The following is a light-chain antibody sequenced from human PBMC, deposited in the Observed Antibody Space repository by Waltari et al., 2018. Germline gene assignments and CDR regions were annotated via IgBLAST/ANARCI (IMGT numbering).Light chain of an antibody. V-gene: IGKV1-27*01. CDR2: AAS. J-gene: IGKJ3*01. CDR1: QGISNY. CDR3: QKYNSAPPLFP. Sequence: DIQMTQSPSSLSASVGDRVTITCRASQGISNYLAWYQQKPGKVPKLLIYAASTLQSGVPSRFSGSGSGTDVTLTISSLQPEDVATYYCQKYNSAPPLFPFGPGTKVDIK.